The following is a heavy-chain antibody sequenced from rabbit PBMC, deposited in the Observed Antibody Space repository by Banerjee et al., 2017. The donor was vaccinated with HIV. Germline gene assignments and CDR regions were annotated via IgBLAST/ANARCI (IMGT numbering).Heavy chain of an antibody. Sequence: QEQLVESGGGLVKPGGTLTLTCKASGIDFSSSYNMCWVRQAPGKGLEWIGCIYTSSGDTYYASWAKGRFTISRTSSTTVTLQMTSLTAADTATYFCARNAGYAGDGYAGAFDPWGPGTLVTVS. D-gene: IGHD4-2*01. CDR1: GIDFSSSYN. J-gene: IGHJ2*01. CDR3: ARNAGYAGDGYAGAFDP. V-gene: IGHV1S45*01. CDR2: IYTSSGDT.